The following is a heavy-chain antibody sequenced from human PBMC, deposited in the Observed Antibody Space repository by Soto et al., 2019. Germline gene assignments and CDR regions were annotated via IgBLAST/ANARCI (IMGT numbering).Heavy chain of an antibody. CDR1: GFTFSSYG. V-gene: IGHV3-30*03. Sequence: GGSLRLSCAASGFTFSSYGMHWVRQAPGKGLEWVAVISYDGSNKYYADSVKGRFTISRDNSKNTLYLQMNSLRAEDTAVYNCVSSSWLMGWFDPWGQGTLVTVSS. D-gene: IGHD6-13*01. CDR2: ISYDGSNK. CDR3: VSSSWLMGWFDP. J-gene: IGHJ5*02.